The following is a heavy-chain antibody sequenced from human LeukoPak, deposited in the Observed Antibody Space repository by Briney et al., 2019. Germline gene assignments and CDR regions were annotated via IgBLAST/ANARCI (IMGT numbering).Heavy chain of an antibody. CDR2: ISYDGSNK. V-gene: IGHV3-30*03. D-gene: IGHD4-17*01. CDR3: ARDPSYGDYYYYYMDV. J-gene: IGHJ6*03. Sequence: PGGSLRLSCAASGFTFSSYGMSWVRQAPGKGLEWVAVISYDGSNKYYADSVKGRFTISRDNSKNALYLQMNSLRAEDTAVYYCARDPSYGDYYYYYMDVWGKGTTVTVSS. CDR1: GFTFSSYG.